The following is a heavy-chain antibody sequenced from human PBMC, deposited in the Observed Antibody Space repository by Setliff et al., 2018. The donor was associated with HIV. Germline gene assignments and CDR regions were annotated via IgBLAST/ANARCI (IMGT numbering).Heavy chain of an antibody. D-gene: IGHD2-21*02. CDR1: GGSISSYY. CDR3: ARDGYCGGDCYHDAFDI. V-gene: IGHV4-4*08. CDR2: IYTSGST. Sequence: LSLTCTVSGGSISSYYWSRIRQPPGKGLEWIGYIYTSGSTNYNPSLKSRVTISVDTSKNQFSLKLSSVTAADTAVYYCARDGYCGGDCYHDAFDIWGQGTMVTVSS. J-gene: IGHJ3*02.